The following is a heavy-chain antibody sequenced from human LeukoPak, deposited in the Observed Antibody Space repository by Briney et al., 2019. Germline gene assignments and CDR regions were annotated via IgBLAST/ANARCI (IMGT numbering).Heavy chain of an antibody. V-gene: IGHV1-69*13. J-gene: IGHJ4*02. Sequence: GASVKVSCKASGGTFSSYAISWVRQAPGQGLEWMGGIIPIFGTANYAQKFQGRVTITADESTSTAYMELSSLRSEDTAVYYCARARTLRIVGATLFDYWGQGTLVTVSS. CDR3: ARARTLRIVGATLFDY. CDR2: IIPIFGTA. CDR1: GGTFSSYA. D-gene: IGHD1-26*01.